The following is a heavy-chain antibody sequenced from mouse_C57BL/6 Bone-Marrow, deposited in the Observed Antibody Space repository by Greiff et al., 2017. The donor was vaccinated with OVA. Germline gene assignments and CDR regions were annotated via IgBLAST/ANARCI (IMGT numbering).Heavy chain of an antibody. CDR3: ASGGLRRAYFDV. CDR2: INPNNGGT. D-gene: IGHD2-2*01. CDR1: GYTFTDYN. Sequence: EVHLVESGPELVKPGASVKMSCKASGYTFTDYNMHWVKQSHGKSLEWIGYINPNNGGTSYNQKFKGKATLTVNKSSSTAYMELRSLTSEDSAVYYCASGGLRRAYFDVWGTGTTVTVSS. V-gene: IGHV1-22*01. J-gene: IGHJ1*03.